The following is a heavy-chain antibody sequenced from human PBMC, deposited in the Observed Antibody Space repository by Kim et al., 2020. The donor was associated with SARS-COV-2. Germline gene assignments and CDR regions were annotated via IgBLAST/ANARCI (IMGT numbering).Heavy chain of an antibody. V-gene: IGHV4-30-2*01. CDR1: GGSISSGGYS. CDR3: ARGKSDSSGYYWTNFDY. D-gene: IGHD3-22*01. J-gene: IGHJ4*02. CDR2: IYHSGST. Sequence: SETLSLTCAVSGGSISSGGYSWSWIRQPPGKGLEWIGYIYHSGSTYYNPSLKSRVTISVDRTKNQFSLKLSSVTAADTAVYYCARGKSDSSGYYWTNFDYWGQGTLVTVSS.